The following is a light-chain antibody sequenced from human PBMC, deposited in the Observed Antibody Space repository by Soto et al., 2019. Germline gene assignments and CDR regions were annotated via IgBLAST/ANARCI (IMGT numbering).Light chain of an antibody. J-gene: IGKJ1*01. Sequence: EILMTHSPETLSVSPGERSTLSCRASQSVNSNLVWYQQKPGQAPRLLIYGSSTRATGIPARFSGSGSGTEFTLTICSLQSEDFAVYYCVQYNSLPTFGQGTEVDFK. V-gene: IGKV3-15*01. CDR1: QSVNSN. CDR3: VQYNSLPT. CDR2: GSS.